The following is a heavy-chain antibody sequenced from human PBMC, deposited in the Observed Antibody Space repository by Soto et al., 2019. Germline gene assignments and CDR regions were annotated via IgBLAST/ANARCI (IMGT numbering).Heavy chain of an antibody. V-gene: IGHV4-31*03. CDR1: GGSICSGGYY. CDR3: ARKRVFRGVTYGMDV. CDR2: IYYSGST. Sequence: SLPCTVSGGSICSGGYYGRWIRKHPGKGLEWIGYIYYSGSTYYNPSLKSRVTISVDTSKNQFFLKLSSVTAADTAVYYCARKRVFRGVTYGMDVWGQGTTVTVSS. J-gene: IGHJ6*02. D-gene: IGHD3-10*01.